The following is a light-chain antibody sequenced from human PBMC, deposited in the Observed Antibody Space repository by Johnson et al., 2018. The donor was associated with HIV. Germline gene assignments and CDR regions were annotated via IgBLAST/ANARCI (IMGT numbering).Light chain of an antibody. CDR2: DNN. CDR3: GTWDSSLSAYYV. V-gene: IGLV1-51*01. CDR1: SSNIGNNY. J-gene: IGLJ1*01. Sequence: SVLTQPPSVSAAPGQKVTISCSGSSSNIGNNYVSWYQQLPGTAPKLLIYDNNKRPSGIPDRFSGSKSGTSATLGITGLQTGDEADYYCGTWDSSLSAYYVFGTGTKVTGL.